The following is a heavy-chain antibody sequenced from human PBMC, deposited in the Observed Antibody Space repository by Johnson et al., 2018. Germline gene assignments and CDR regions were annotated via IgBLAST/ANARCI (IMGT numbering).Heavy chain of an antibody. J-gene: IGHJ5*02. CDR2: IRSKAYGGTT. D-gene: IGHD2-15*01. CDR1: GFTFGDYA. CDR3: TTDRGYCGVGSCYANWFDP. V-gene: IGHV3-49*03. Sequence: VQLVESGGGLVQPGRSLRLSCTASGFTFGDYAMSWFRQAPGKGLEWVGFIRSKAYGGTTEYAASVKGRFTISRDDSKSIAYLQMNSLKTEETAVDYCTTDRGYCGVGSCYANWFDPWGQGTLVTVSS.